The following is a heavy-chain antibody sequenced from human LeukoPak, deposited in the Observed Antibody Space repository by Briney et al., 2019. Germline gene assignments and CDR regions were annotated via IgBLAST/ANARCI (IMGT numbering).Heavy chain of an antibody. J-gene: IGHJ4*02. D-gene: IGHD3-16*01. CDR1: GYRFTSNW. CDR3: AYGKYYFDY. CDR2: IYPSDSDT. V-gene: IGHV5-51*01. Sequence: GESLKISCKGSGYRFTSNWIAWVRQMPGKGLEWMGIIYPSDSDTRYSPSFQGQVTISADKSISTAYLQWSSLRASDTAIYFCAYGKYYFDYWGQGTLVTVSS.